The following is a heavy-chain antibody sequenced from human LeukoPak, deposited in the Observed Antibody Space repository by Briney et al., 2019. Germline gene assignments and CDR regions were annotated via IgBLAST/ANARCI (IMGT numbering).Heavy chain of an antibody. CDR2: IIPIFGTA. CDR1: GGTFSSYA. Sequence: SVKVSCKASGGTFSSYAISWVRQAPGQGLEWMGGIIPIFGTANYAQKFQGRVAITADKSTSTAYMELSSLRSEDTAVYYCARVLGAGSYYWFDPWGQGTLVTVSS. J-gene: IGHJ5*02. D-gene: IGHD3-10*01. CDR3: ARVLGAGSYYWFDP. V-gene: IGHV1-69*06.